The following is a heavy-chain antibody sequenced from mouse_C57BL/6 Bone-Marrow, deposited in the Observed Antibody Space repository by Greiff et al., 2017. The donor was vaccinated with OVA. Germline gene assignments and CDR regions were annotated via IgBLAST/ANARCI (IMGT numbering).Heavy chain of an antibody. J-gene: IGHJ3*01. D-gene: IGHD2-10*01. CDR3: ARAYYPGAY. Sequence: VQLQQSGAELARPGASVKLSCKASGYTFTSYGISWVKQRPGQGLEWIGEIYPRSGNTYYNEKFKGKATLTADKSSSTAYMELRSLTAEDSAVYFCARAYYPGAYWGQGTLVTVSA. CDR2: IYPRSGNT. CDR1: GYTFTSYG. V-gene: IGHV1-81*01.